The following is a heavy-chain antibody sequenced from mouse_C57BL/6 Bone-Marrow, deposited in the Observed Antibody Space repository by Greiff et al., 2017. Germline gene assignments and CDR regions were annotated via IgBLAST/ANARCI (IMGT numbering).Heavy chain of an antibody. D-gene: IGHD4-1*01. CDR3: ANLGPHPWFAY. CDR1: GYTFTSYW. Sequence: QVQLQQPGAELVMPGASVKLSCKASGYTFTSYWMHWVKQRPGQGLEWIGEIDPSDSYTNYNQKFKGKSTLTVDKSSSTAYMQLSSLTSEDSAVYYCANLGPHPWFAYWGQGTLVTVSA. CDR2: IDPSDSYT. J-gene: IGHJ3*01. V-gene: IGHV1-69*01.